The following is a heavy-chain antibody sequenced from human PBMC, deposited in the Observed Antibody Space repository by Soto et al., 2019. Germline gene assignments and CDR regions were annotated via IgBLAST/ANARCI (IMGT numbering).Heavy chain of an antibody. Sequence: GGSLRLSCAASGFTFSSYGMHWVRQAPGKGLEWVSAISGSGGSTYYADSVKGRFTISRDNSKNTLYLQMNSLRAEDTAVYYCAKTTKSMVPNWFDPWGQGTLVTVSS. CDR3: AKTTKSMVPNWFDP. D-gene: IGHD3-10*01. V-gene: IGHV3-23*01. CDR1: GFTFSSYG. J-gene: IGHJ5*02. CDR2: ISGSGGST.